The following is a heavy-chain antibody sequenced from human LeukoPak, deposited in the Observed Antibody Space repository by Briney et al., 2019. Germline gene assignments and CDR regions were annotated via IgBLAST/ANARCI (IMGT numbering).Heavy chain of an antibody. CDR1: GFTFSSYW. CDR2: IKQDGSEK. Sequence: GGSLRLSCAASGFTFSSYWMSWVRQAPGKGLEWVANIKQDGSEKYYVDSVKGRFTISRDNAKNSLYLQMNSLRAEDTAVYYCAREALRMREYRVNHRYFDRAGDFDYWGQGTLVTVSS. V-gene: IGHV3-7*03. CDR3: AREALRMREYRVNHRYFDRAGDFDY. J-gene: IGHJ4*02. D-gene: IGHD3-9*01.